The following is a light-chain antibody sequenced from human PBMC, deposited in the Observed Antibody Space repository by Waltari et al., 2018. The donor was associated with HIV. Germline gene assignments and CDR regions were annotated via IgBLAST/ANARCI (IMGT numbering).Light chain of an antibody. J-gene: IGLJ3*02. Sequence: QSVLTQPPSASGTPGQRVTISCSGSSANIGNTVYWYQQLPGTAPKLLVYRDNQRPSGVPDRFSGSRSGTSASLDVSGLRSEDEANYFCAAWDDILSGWVFGGGTKLTVL. CDR2: RDN. V-gene: IGLV1-47*01. CDR1: SANIGNT. CDR3: AAWDDILSGWV.